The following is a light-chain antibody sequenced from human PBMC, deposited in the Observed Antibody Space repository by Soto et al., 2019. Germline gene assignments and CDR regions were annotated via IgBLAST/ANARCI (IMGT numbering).Light chain of an antibody. CDR2: DAS. V-gene: IGKV3-11*01. Sequence: EIVLTQSPATLSLSPGERATHSCRASQSVSGYLAWYQQKPGQAPRLLIYDASNRATDIPARFSGSGSGTDFTLTISSLEPEDFALYYCQQRSNWPVTFGQGTRLEIK. CDR3: QQRSNWPVT. J-gene: IGKJ5*01. CDR1: QSVSGY.